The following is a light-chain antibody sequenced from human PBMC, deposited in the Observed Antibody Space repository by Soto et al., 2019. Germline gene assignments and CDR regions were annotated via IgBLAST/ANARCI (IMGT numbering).Light chain of an antibody. CDR2: GAS. J-gene: IGKJ2*01. V-gene: IGKV3-15*01. CDR3: QQGHNWPIT. Sequence: EIVMTQSPATLSLSPGERDALSCRASQSINSELAWYQQKPGQPPRLLIYGASTRATGVPARFTGSESGSEFTLTISGLQSEDFAVYYCQQGHNWPITFGQGTRLEI. CDR1: QSINSE.